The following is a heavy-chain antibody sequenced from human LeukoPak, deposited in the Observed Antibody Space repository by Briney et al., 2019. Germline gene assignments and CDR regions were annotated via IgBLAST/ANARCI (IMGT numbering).Heavy chain of an antibody. J-gene: IGHJ4*02. D-gene: IGHD6-19*01. CDR2: INPNSGGT. V-gene: IGHV1-2*06. CDR3: ARLVLAVAGSFDY. Sequence: ASVKVSCKASGYTFTGYYMHWVRQAPGQGLEWMGRINPNSGGTNYAQKFQGRVTTTRDTSISTAYMELSRLRSDDTAVYYCARLVLAVAGSFDYWGQGTLVTVSS. CDR1: GYTFTGYY.